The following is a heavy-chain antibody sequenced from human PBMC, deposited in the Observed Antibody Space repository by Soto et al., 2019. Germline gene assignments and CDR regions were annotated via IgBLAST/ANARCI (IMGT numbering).Heavy chain of an antibody. CDR2: FHYSGST. D-gene: IGHD3-16*01. J-gene: IGHJ5*02. Sequence: QVQLQESGPGLVKPSDTLSLTCAVSGDSISSNKWWGWIRQTPGKGLEWIGYFHYSGSTYYSPSLKSRVTMSVDTSMNQFSLKLSSVTAVDTAVYYCATYTRSHGWFDPWGQGTLVTVSS. CDR1: GDSISSNKW. V-gene: IGHV4-28*01. CDR3: ATYTRSHGWFDP.